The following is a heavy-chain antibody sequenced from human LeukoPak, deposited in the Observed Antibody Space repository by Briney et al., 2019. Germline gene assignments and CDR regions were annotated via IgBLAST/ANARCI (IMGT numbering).Heavy chain of an antibody. CDR1: QFKFNNYG. CDR3: ARVGYYYYGMDD. J-gene: IGHJ6*02. CDR2: ITGSGSRA. V-gene: IGHV3-23*01. Sequence: PGGSLRLSCATSQFKFNNYGMTWVRQAPGKGLEWVSSITGSGSRAQYADSVQGRFTISRDNAKNSLYLQMNSLRAEDTAVYYCARVGYYYYGMDDWGQGTTVTVSS.